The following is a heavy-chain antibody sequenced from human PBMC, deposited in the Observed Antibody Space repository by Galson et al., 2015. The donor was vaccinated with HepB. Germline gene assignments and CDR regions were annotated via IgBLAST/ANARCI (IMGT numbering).Heavy chain of an antibody. V-gene: IGHV5-10-1*01. CDR2: IDPSDSYT. Sequence: QSGSEVKKPGESLRISCKGSGYSFTSYWISWVRQMPGKGLEWMGRIDPSDSYTNYSPSFQGHVTISADKSISTAYLQWSSLKASDTAMYYCARHRASSSSWYWGAEYFQHWGQGTLVTVSS. CDR1: GYSFTSYW. J-gene: IGHJ1*01. CDR3: ARHRASSSSWYWGAEYFQH. D-gene: IGHD6-13*01.